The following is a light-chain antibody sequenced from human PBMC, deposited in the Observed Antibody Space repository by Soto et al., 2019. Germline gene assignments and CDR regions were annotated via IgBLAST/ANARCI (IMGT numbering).Light chain of an antibody. CDR1: SSDVGTYNL. CDR3: CSYAGRSTYV. V-gene: IGLV2-23*01. Sequence: QSALTQPASVSGSPGQSITISCTGTSSDVGTYNLVSWYQQHPGKAPKLMIYEGSKRPSGVSNRFSGSKSGNTASLTISGLQPEDEADYYCCSYAGRSTYVFGIGTKVTVL. CDR2: EGS. J-gene: IGLJ1*01.